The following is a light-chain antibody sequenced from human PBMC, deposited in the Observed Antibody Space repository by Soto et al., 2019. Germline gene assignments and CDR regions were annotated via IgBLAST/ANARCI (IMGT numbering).Light chain of an antibody. Sequence: DIQMTQSPSSLSASVGDRVTITCRASQTIGRYLNWYQQKEGKAPTVLIYAASILHSGVPPRFSGTAARTEFTLTISSLQAEYFATYYWQQSYSTPLTFGGGTQVEI. J-gene: IGKJ4*01. CDR1: QTIGRY. CDR2: AAS. V-gene: IGKV1-39*01. CDR3: QQSYSTPLT.